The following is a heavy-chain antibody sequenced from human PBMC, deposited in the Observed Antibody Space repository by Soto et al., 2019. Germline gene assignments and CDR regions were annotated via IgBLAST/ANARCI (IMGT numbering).Heavy chain of an antibody. V-gene: IGHV3-74*03. CDR1: GLTFRSYW. Sequence: EVQLVESGGGLVQPGESLRLSCAASGLTFRSYWMHWVRQAPGKGLVWVSRINTDGSVAMYVDSVKGRFTTSRDNAKNTLYTHTNSLRAADTTVYYCVKEMQWSRLHSWGQGTVVPVSS. J-gene: IGHJ4*02. CDR3: VKEMQWSRLHS. CDR2: INTDGSVA. D-gene: IGHD6-19*01.